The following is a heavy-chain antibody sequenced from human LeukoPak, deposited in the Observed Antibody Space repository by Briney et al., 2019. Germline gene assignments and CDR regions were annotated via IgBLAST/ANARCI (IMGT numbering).Heavy chain of an antibody. CDR2: IKSKTDGGTT. V-gene: IGHV3-15*01. D-gene: IGHD3-22*01. CDR1: GFXFSNAW. Sequence: GGSLRLSCAASGFXFSNAWMSWVRQAPGKGLEWICRIKSKTDGGTTDYAAPVKGRFTISRDDSKNTLYLQMNSLKTEDTAVYYCTTSDHYYDSSGYWRYFDYWGQGTLVTVSS. CDR3: TTSDHYYDSSGYWRYFDY. J-gene: IGHJ4*02.